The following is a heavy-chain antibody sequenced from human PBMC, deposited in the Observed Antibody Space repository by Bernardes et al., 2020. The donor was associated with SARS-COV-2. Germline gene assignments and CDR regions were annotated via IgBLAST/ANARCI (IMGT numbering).Heavy chain of an antibody. J-gene: IGHJ3*02. D-gene: IGHD3-16*01. Sequence: GSSLRASCAASGFTFSDYYISWIRKAPAKGLEWLLYMTTTGSAIYYAHPVYGRFTISRDNAKNSLYLHMTSLRAEDTAIYYCARLRMDYDTVWGSYNSVSFGMWGQGTTVTVSS. CDR3: ARLRMDYDTVWGSYNSVSFGM. CDR2: MTTTGSAI. CDR1: GFTFSDYY. V-gene: IGHV3-11*01.